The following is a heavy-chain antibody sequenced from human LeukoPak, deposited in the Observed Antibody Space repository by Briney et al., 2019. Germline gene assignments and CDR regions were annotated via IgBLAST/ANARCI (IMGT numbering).Heavy chain of an antibody. CDR1: GGSVTSGNYY. Sequence: SETLSLTCTVSGGSVTSGNYYWNWIRQPAGKGLEWIGRIYTNGSASYNPSLKSRVTISIDASKNQFSLKLSSVTAADTAVYYCAREPPGYWGQGILVTVSS. CDR3: AREPPGY. V-gene: IGHV4-61*02. J-gene: IGHJ4*02. CDR2: IYTNGSA.